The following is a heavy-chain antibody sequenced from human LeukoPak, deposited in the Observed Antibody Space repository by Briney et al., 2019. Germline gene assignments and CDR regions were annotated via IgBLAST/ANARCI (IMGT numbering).Heavy chain of an antibody. V-gene: IGHV4-39*01. D-gene: IGHD3-10*01. J-gene: IGHJ6*02. Sequence: SETLSLTCTVWGGSIRSSSYYWGGSRQPPEKGLEWIGSIYYSGSTYYNPSLKSRVTISVDTSKNQFSLKLSSVTAADAAVYYCARSDLWFGELFGMDVWGQGTTVTVSS. CDR2: IYYSGST. CDR1: GGSIRSSSYY. CDR3: ARSDLWFGELFGMDV.